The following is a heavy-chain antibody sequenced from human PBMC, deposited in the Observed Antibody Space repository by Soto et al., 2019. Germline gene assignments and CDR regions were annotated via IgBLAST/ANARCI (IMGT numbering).Heavy chain of an antibody. Sequence: EVQLVDTGGGLIQPGGSLRLSCAASGFTVSSNNMNWVRQAPGKGLEWVSIIYSGDSTSYAGSVKGRFTISRDNSKNTVFLQMNSLRAEDTAVYYCARTKPGNYGMDVWGRGTTVTVSS. D-gene: IGHD3-10*01. V-gene: IGHV3-53*02. CDR1: GFTVSSNN. CDR3: ARTKPGNYGMDV. CDR2: IYSGDST. J-gene: IGHJ6*02.